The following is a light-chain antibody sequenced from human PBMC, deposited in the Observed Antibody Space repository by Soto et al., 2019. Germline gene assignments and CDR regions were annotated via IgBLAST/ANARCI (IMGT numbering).Light chain of an antibody. CDR3: QQYNNWPLT. Sequence: EIVMTQSPTNLSVSPGERATLSCRASQSVNNYLAWYQQKPGQAPRRLIYGVSTRATGIPARFSGSGSGTDFTLTISSLQSEDFAVYYCQQYNNWPLTFGGGTKVEIK. V-gene: IGKV3-15*01. CDR2: GVS. CDR1: QSVNNY. J-gene: IGKJ4*01.